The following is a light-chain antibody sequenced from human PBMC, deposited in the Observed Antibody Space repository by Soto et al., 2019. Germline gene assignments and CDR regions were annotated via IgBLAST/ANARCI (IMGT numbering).Light chain of an antibody. V-gene: IGKV1-5*03. CDR3: QQYHNYRT. CDR1: QSISSW. J-gene: IGKJ1*01. Sequence: IQMTQSPSTLPASVGDRVTITCRASQSISSWLAWYQQKPGKAPKLLIYKASSLESGVPSRFSGSGSGTEFTLTINSLQPDDFATYYCQQYHNYRTFGQGTKV. CDR2: KAS.